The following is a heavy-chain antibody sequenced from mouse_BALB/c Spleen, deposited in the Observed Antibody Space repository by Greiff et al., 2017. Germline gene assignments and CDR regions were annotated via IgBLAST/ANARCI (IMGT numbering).Heavy chain of an antibody. V-gene: IGHV1-4*01. Sequence: QVQLQQSGAELARPGASVKMSCKASGYTFTSYTMHWVKQRPGQGLDWIGYINPSSGYTNYNQKFKDKATLTADKSSSTAYMQLSSLTSEDSAVYYCATYGYDDAMDYWGQGTSVTVSS. D-gene: IGHD2-2*01. J-gene: IGHJ4*01. CDR2: INPSSGYT. CDR1: GYTFTSYT. CDR3: ATYGYDDAMDY.